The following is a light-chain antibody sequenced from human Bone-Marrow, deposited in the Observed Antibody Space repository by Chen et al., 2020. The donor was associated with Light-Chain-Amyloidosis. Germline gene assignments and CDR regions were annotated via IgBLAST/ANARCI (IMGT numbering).Light chain of an antibody. CDR1: NIGSTS. CDR2: DDS. CDR3: QVWDRSSDRPV. Sequence: SYVLSHPSSVPLPPGQMPTLPCGGSNIGSTSVHWYQQRSGQAPLLVVYDDSDRPSGIAARLSGSNSGNTATLTISRVEAGDEADYYCQVWDRSSDRPVFGGGTKLTVL. J-gene: IGLJ3*02. V-gene: IGLV3-21*02.